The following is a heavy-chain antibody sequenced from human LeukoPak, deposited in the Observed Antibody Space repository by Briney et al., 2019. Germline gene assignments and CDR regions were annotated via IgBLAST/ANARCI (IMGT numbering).Heavy chain of an antibody. Sequence: PSETLSLTCTVSGGSISSSSYYWGWIRQPPGKGLEWIGSIYYSGSTYYNPSLKSRVTISVDTSKYQFSLKLSSVTAADTAVYYCARHLIRCSGFDRFNLDAFDNWGQGTMVIVSS. V-gene: IGHV4-39*01. D-gene: IGHD6-19*01. CDR1: GGSISSSSYY. CDR3: ARHLIRCSGFDRFNLDAFDN. J-gene: IGHJ3*02. CDR2: IYYSGST.